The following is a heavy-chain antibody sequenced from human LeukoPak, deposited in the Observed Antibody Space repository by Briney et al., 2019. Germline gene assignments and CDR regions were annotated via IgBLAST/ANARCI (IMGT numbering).Heavy chain of an antibody. CDR3: ARDPYSSTWSYGMDI. Sequence: PGGSLRLSCAASGFTVSSNYMSWVRQTPEKGLEWVANIKQDESEKVYVDSVKGRFTISRDNAKSSLYLQMSGLRADDTAVYYCARDPYSSTWSYGMDIWGQGTTVTVSS. J-gene: IGHJ6*02. CDR1: GFTVSSNY. CDR2: IKQDESEK. V-gene: IGHV3-7*05. D-gene: IGHD6-13*01.